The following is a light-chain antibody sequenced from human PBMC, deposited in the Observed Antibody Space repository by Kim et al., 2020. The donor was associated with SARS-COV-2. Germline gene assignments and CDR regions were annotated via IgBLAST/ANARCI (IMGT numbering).Light chain of an antibody. Sequence: SPGERATLSCRASQSVTINVAWYQQKLGQPPRLLIYGASTRPTGVPARFSGSGSGTEFTLTINSLRSDDFAVYYCQQYHQWPLTFGGGTKVDIK. CDR1: QSVTIN. CDR2: GAS. V-gene: IGKV3-15*01. J-gene: IGKJ4*01. CDR3: QQYHQWPLT.